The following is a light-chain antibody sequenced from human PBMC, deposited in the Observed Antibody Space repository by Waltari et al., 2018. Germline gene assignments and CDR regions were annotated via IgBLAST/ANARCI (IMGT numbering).Light chain of an antibody. CDR3: QVWDVSSML. V-gene: IGLV3-1*01. CDR2: QDT. CDR1: KLRNKY. J-gene: IGLJ2*01. Sequence: SYELNQPPSVSVSPGQTASITCSGDKLRNKYVSWYHQRPGQSPVLLIYQDTKRPSGXXELISGSNSDDPAPLTSSGTQAIAEADYYCQVWDVSSMLFGGGTKLTVL.